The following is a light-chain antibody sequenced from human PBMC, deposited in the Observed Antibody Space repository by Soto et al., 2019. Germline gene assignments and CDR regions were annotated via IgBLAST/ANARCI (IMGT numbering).Light chain of an antibody. CDR3: QKYNSAPLT. J-gene: IGKJ4*01. V-gene: IGKV1-27*01. Sequence: DVQMTQSPSSLSAFVGDRVTITCRASQGIDPYLAWFQQKPGKVPKLLIYATSTLQSGVPSRFSGSGSGTDFTLTIKSLQPENVGTYYCQKYNSAPLTFGGGTKVEIK. CDR1: QGIDPY. CDR2: ATS.